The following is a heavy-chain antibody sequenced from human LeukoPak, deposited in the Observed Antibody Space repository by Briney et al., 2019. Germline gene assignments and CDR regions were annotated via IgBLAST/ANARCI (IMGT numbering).Heavy chain of an antibody. V-gene: IGHV3-30-3*01. CDR3: ARDYGIDY. J-gene: IGHJ4*02. CDR1: GFTFSSYT. CDR2: ISYDGSNK. D-gene: IGHD4-17*01. Sequence: GGSLRLSCAASGFTFSSYTMHWVRQAQGKGLEWVAVISYDGSNKYYADSVKGRFTISRDNSKNTLYRQMNSLRAEDTAVYYCARDYGIDYWGQGTLVTVSS.